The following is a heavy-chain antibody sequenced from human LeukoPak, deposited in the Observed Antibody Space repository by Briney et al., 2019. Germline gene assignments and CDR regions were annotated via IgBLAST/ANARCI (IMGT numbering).Heavy chain of an antibody. CDR2: IYRSGSA. V-gene: IGHV4-38-2*02. CDR3: ARIDWYLRGDAFDI. Sequence: SETLSLTCTVSGPSINSDYYWGWIRQSPGKGLEWIGNIYRSGSAFYNPSLKSRVTISLHTSKNQFSLKLTSVTAADTAVYYCARIDWYLRGDAFDIWGQGTMVIVSA. D-gene: IGHD3-9*01. CDR1: GPSINSDYY. J-gene: IGHJ3*02.